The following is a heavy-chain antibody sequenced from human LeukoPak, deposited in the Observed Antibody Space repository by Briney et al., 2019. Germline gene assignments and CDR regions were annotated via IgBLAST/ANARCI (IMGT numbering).Heavy chain of an antibody. V-gene: IGHV3-48*01. J-gene: IGHJ4*02. CDR3: ARGSSSWSYFDY. Sequence: GGSLRLSCAASGFTFSSYSMNWVRQAPGKGLEWVSYISSSSTNIYYADSVKGRFTISRDKDKNSLYLQMNSLRAEDTAVYYCARGSSSWSYFDYWGQGTLVTVSS. CDR2: ISSSSTNI. D-gene: IGHD6-13*01. CDR1: GFTFSSYS.